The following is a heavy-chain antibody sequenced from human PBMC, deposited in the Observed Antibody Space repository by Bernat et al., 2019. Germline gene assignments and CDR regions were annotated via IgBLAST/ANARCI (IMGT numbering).Heavy chain of an antibody. J-gene: IGHJ4*02. CDR2: IYYSGST. CDR1: GGSISSGDYY. CDR3: ARDQGLYSSSSSFDY. Sequence: QVQLQELGPGLVKPSQTLSLTCTVSGGSISSGDYYWSWIRQPPGKGLEWIGYIYYSGSTYYNPSLKSRVTISVDTSKNQFSLKLSSVTATDTAVYYRARDQGLYSSSSSFDYWGQGTLVTVSS. D-gene: IGHD6-6*01. V-gene: IGHV4-30-4*01.